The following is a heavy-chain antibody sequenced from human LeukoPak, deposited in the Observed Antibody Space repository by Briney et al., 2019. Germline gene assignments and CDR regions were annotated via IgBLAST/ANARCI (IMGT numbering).Heavy chain of an antibody. CDR2: IHHSGST. CDR1: GGSISTYY. CDR3: ARGGGYASPIGY. D-gene: IGHD5-12*01. Sequence: SETLSLTCTLSGGSISTYYWSWIRQPPGKGLEWIGYIHHSGSTNYNPSLKSRVTISVDTSENQFSLKLSSVTAADTAVYYCARGGGYASPIGYWGQGALVTVSS. J-gene: IGHJ4*02. V-gene: IGHV4-59*01.